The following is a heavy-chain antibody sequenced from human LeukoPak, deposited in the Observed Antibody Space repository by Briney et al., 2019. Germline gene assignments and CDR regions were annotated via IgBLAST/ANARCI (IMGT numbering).Heavy chain of an antibody. CDR2: MNTDGSST. Sequence: GGSLRLSCAASGFTFTTYWMHWVRQAPGKGLVWVSRMNTDGSSTSYADSVRGRFTISRDNAKNTLYLQMNSLRAEDTAVYYCARDRFLNRLGDFDIWGQGTMVTVSS. D-gene: IGHD2/OR15-2a*01. CDR3: ARDRFLNRLGDFDI. J-gene: IGHJ3*02. V-gene: IGHV3-74*01. CDR1: GFTFTTYW.